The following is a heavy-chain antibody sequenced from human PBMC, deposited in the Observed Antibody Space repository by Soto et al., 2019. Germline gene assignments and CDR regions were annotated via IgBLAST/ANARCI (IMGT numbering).Heavy chain of an antibody. V-gene: IGHV3-23*01. Sequence: GGSLRLSCAASGFTFSSYAMSWVRQAPGKGLEWVSAISGSGSTFYADSVKGRFTISRDNSKNTLYLQMNSLRAEDTAVYYCAKEKDYDYVWGSYRYTSDYWSQGTLVTVSS. D-gene: IGHD3-16*02. J-gene: IGHJ4*02. CDR3: AKEKDYDYVWGSYRYTSDY. CDR1: GFTFSSYA. CDR2: ISGSGST.